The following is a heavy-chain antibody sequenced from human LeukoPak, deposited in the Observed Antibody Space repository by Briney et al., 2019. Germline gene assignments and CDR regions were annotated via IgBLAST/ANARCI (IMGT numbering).Heavy chain of an antibody. V-gene: IGHV4-4*02. CDR3: ARHLCSSTSCPFDY. CDR1: GGSTSSSNW. Sequence: PSETLSLTCAVSGGSTSSSNWWSWVRQPPGKGLEWIGEIYHSGSTNYNPSLKSRVTISVDTSKNQFSLKLSSVTAADTAVYYCARHLCSSTSCPFDYWGQGTLGTVSS. D-gene: IGHD2-2*01. CDR2: IYHSGST. J-gene: IGHJ4*02.